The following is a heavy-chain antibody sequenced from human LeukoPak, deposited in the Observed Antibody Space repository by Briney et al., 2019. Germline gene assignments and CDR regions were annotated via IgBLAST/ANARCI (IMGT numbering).Heavy chain of an antibody. D-gene: IGHD6-25*01. Sequence: GGSLRLSCAASGFTFSTYPMSWVRQAPGKGLEWVSSIIVSGGSTYYADSVQGRFTISRDNSKNTLYLQMNSLRAEDTAVYYCAKTAYFDYWGQGTLVTVSS. V-gene: IGHV3-23*01. J-gene: IGHJ4*02. CDR1: GFTFSTYP. CDR3: AKTAYFDY. CDR2: IIVSGGST.